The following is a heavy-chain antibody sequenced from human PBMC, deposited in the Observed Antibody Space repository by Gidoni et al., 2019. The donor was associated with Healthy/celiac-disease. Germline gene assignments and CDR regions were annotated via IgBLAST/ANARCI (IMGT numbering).Heavy chain of an antibody. D-gene: IGHD3-3*01. J-gene: IGHJ4*02. CDR3: AKDRGLYDFWSGYWGFDY. Sequence: EVQLLESGGGLVQPGGSLRLSCASSGFPFSSYAMSWVRQAPGKGLEWVSAIRGSGGSTYYADSVKGRFTISRDNSKNTLYLQMNSLRAEDTAVYYCAKDRGLYDFWSGYWGFDYWGQGTLVTVSS. V-gene: IGHV3-23*01. CDR1: GFPFSSYA. CDR2: IRGSGGST.